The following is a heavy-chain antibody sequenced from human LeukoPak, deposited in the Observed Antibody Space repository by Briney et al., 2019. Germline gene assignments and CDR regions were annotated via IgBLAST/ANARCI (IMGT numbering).Heavy chain of an antibody. J-gene: IGHJ3*02. CDR3: ARLHSAIYYGDAFDI. D-gene: IGHD1-26*01. Sequence: GGSLRLSCAVSGFTFSSYWMTWVRQAPGKGLEWVAKIKEDGSEKYYVDSVKGRFTVSRDNVKNSLFLQMNSLRAEDTAAYYCARLHSAIYYGDAFDIWGQGTMVTVSS. CDR2: IKEDGSEK. V-gene: IGHV3-7*03. CDR1: GFTFSSYW.